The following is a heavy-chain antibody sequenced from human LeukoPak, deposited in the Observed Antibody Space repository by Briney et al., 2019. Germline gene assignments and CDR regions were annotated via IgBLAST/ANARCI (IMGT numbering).Heavy chain of an antibody. Sequence: GGSLRLSCAASGFTFSSYAMHWVRQAPGKGLEYVSAISSNGGSTYYASSVKGRFTISRDNSKNTLYLQMGSLRAEDMAVYYCARVGDDGYNFDYWGQGTLVTVSS. D-gene: IGHD5-24*01. V-gene: IGHV3-64*01. CDR2: ISSNGGST. CDR3: ARVGDDGYNFDY. J-gene: IGHJ4*02. CDR1: GFTFSSYA.